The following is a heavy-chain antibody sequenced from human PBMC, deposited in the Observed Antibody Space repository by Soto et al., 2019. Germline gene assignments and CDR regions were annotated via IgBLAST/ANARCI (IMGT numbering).Heavy chain of an antibody. D-gene: IGHD4-17*01. CDR1: GGSFSGHY. J-gene: IGHJ6*02. CDR2: INHSGST. Sequence: SETLSLTCAVYGGSFSGHYWSWIRQPPGKGLEWIGEINHSGSTNSNPSLKSRVTISVDTSKNQFSLKLSSVTAADTAVYYCASRLPQNYYYGMDVWGQGTTVTVSS. CDR3: ASRLPQNYYYGMDV. V-gene: IGHV4-34*01.